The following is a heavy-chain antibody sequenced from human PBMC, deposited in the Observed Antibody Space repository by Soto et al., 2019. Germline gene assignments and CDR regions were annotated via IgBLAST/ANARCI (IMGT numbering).Heavy chain of an antibody. V-gene: IGHV3-7*01. CDR2: IKQDGSEK. J-gene: IGHJ4*02. CDR3: ARDQSHYYFDY. Sequence: PGGSLRLSCAASGFTFSSYWMSWVRQAPGKGLEWVANIKQDGSEKYYVDSVKGRFTISRDNAKNSLYLQMNSLRAEDTAAYYCARDQSHYYFDYWGQGTLVTVSS. CDR1: GFTFSSYW.